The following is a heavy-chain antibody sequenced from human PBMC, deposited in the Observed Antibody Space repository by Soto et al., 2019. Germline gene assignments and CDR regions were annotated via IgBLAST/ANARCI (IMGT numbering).Heavy chain of an antibody. Sequence: QVQLVQSGAEVKKPGSSVKVSCKASGGTFSSYTISWVRQAPGQGLEWMGRIIPILGIANYAPKFQGRVTITADKSTSTAYMELSSLRSEDTAVYYCARGTVLWFGELLSDYFDYWGQGTLVTVSS. V-gene: IGHV1-69*02. D-gene: IGHD3-10*01. CDR3: ARGTVLWFGELLSDYFDY. CDR1: GGTFSSYT. CDR2: IIPILGIA. J-gene: IGHJ4*02.